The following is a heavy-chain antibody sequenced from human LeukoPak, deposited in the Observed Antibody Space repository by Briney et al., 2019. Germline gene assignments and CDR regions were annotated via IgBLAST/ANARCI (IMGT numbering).Heavy chain of an antibody. Sequence: SETLSLTCTVSGGSISSYYWSWIRQPPGKGLEWIGYIYYSGSTNYNPSLKSRVTISVDTSKNQFSLKLSSVTAADTAVYYCARARYYDFWSGLYNRFDPWGQGTLVTVSS. CDR1: GGSISSYY. CDR2: IYYSGST. CDR3: ARARYYDFWSGLYNRFDP. D-gene: IGHD3-3*01. J-gene: IGHJ5*02. V-gene: IGHV4-59*08.